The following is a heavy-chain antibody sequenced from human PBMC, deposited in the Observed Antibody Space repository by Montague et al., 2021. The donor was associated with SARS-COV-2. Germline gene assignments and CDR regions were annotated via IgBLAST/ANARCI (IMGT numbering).Heavy chain of an antibody. CDR2: IYYSGST. V-gene: IGHV4-59*08. J-gene: IGHJ6*02. CDR3: ARHLRVTTVTSHMYHYAMDV. Sequence: SETLSLTCSVSGDSNSNYSWSWIRQSPGKGLEWIGYIYYSGSTNYNPSLTSRVTISVDTSKNQVSLKLTSVTAADTAVYYCARHLRVTTVTSHMYHYAMDVWGQGTTVTVSS. CDR1: GDSNSNYS. D-gene: IGHD4-11*01.